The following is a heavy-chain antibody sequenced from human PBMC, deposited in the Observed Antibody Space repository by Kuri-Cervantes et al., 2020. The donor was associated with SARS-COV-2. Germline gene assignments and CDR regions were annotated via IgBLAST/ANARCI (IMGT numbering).Heavy chain of an antibody. D-gene: IGHD3-3*01. J-gene: IGHJ6*02. V-gene: IGHV1-69*13. CDR3: VEGSGATYYYYGMDV. Sequence: SVKVSCKASGGTFSSYAISWVRQAPGQGLEWMGGIIPIFGTANYAQKFQGRVTITADESTSTAYMELSSLRSEDTAVYYCVEGSGATYYYYGMDVWGQGTTVTVSS. CDR2: IIPIFGTA. CDR1: GGTFSSYA.